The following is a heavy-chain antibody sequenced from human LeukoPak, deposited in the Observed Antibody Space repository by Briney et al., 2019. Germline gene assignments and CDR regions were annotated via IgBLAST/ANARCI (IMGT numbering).Heavy chain of an antibody. V-gene: IGHV4-59*08. CDR2: ISNTGST. CDR3: ARLLAYCGGDCYVLDY. CDR1: GGSISSYY. D-gene: IGHD2-21*02. Sequence: SETLSLTCTVSGGSISSYYWSWIRQPPGKGLELIGYISNTGSTKYNPSLKSRVTISVDTSKNQFSLKLSSVTAADTAVYYCARLLAYCGGDCYVLDYWGQGTLVTVSS. J-gene: IGHJ4*02.